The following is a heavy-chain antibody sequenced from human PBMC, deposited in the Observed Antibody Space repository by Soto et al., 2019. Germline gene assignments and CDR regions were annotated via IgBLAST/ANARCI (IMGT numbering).Heavy chain of an antibody. D-gene: IGHD3-9*01. Sequence: PGGSLRLSCAVSGFTFSDYSMNWVRQAPGRGLEWASAISGSGVHRFYSDSVRDRFTISRDNSKNTLYLQMNSLRAEDTAVYYCAKDWGDILTGYYPGADALDIWGQGTLVTVSS. CDR3: AKDWGDILTGYYPGADALDI. CDR2: ISGSGVHR. J-gene: IGHJ3*02. V-gene: IGHV3-23*01. CDR1: GFTFSDYS.